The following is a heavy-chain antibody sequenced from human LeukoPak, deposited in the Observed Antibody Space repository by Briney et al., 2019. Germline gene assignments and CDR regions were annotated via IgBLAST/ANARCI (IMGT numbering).Heavy chain of an antibody. CDR2: ISSGGGT. Sequence: GGSLRLSCAASGFTVNNNYMTWVRQAPGKGLQCVAIISSGGGTSYADSVKGRFTVSRDNSKNTLYLQMNSLRAEDTAVYYCALGGIAAPFDYWGQGTLVTVSS. J-gene: IGHJ4*02. V-gene: IGHV3-53*01. CDR1: GFTVNNNY. CDR3: ALGGIAAPFDY. D-gene: IGHD6-13*01.